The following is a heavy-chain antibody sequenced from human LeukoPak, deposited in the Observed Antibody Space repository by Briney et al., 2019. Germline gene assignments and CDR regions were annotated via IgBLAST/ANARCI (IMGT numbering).Heavy chain of an antibody. D-gene: IGHD2-2*01. V-gene: IGHV1-18*01. J-gene: IGHJ4*02. Sequence: ASVKVSCKASGYTFTNYGISWVRQAPGQGLEWMGWISAYNGNANYAQRFQGRVTTTTDTSTSTAYMELRSLRSDDTAVYYCARVEDQPHGYFDYWGQGTLVTVSS. CDR3: ARVEDQPHGYFDY. CDR2: ISAYNGNA. CDR1: GYTFTNYG.